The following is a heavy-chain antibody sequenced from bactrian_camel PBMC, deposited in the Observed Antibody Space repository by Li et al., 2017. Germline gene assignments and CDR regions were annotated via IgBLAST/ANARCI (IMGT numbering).Heavy chain of an antibody. CDR3: AARGPYCYTKLSVADFTY. J-gene: IGHJ6*01. CDR1: AYSRSVQL. D-gene: IGHD2*01. Sequence: VQLVESGGGSVQTGGSLRLSCAASAYSRSVQLMAWFRQAPGKQREGVAVMYTGTGATYYADSVKGRFTISRDDTRNTVYLQMNSPKPEDTAMYYCAARGPYCYTKLSVADFTYWGQGTQVTVS. CDR2: MYTGTGAT. V-gene: IGHV3S54*01.